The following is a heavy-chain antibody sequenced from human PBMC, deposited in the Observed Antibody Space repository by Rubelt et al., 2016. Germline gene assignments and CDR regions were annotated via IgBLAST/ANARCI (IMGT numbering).Heavy chain of an antibody. V-gene: IGHV3-64D*06. J-gene: IGHJ3*02. Sequence: FTFSSYAMHWVRQAPGKGLEYVSAISSHGGSTYYADSVKGRFTISRDNSKNTLYLQMSSLRAEDTAEYYCVKAAHKDIWGQGTMVTVSS. CDR1: FTFSSYA. CDR3: VKAAHKDI. CDR2: ISSHGGST.